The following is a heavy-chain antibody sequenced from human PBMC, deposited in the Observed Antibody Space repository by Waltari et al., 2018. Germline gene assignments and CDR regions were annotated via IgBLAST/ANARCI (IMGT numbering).Heavy chain of an antibody. Sequence: QVQLVESGGGVVQPGGSLRLSCAASGFTFSSYGKHWVRQAPCMGLEGVACIRYDGSNKYYADSVKGRFTISRDNSKNTLYLQMNSLRAEDTAVYYCALTFWIRYDFWSGRDRGAFDIWGQGTMVTVSS. CDR3: ALTFWIRYDFWSGRDRGAFDI. V-gene: IGHV3-30*02. CDR2: IRYDGSNK. D-gene: IGHD3-3*01. J-gene: IGHJ3*02. CDR1: GFTFSSYG.